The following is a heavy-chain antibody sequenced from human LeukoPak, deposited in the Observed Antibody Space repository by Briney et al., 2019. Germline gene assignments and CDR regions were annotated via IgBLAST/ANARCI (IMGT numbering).Heavy chain of an antibody. V-gene: IGHV3-21*01. CDR1: GFTFSSYS. J-gene: IGHJ5*02. CDR2: TSSSSSYI. D-gene: IGHD3-22*01. Sequence: GGSLRLSCAASGFTFSSYSMNWVRQAPGKGLEWVSSTSSSSSYIYYADSVKGRFTISRDNAKNSLYLQMNSLRAEDTAVYYCARSRDYYDSSGYPAWGQGTLVTVSS. CDR3: ARSRDYYDSSGYPA.